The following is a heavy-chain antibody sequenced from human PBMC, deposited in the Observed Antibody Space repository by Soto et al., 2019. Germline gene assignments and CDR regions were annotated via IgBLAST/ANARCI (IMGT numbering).Heavy chain of an antibody. V-gene: IGHV3-33*01. Sequence: QVQLVESGGGVVQPGRSLRLSCAASGFTFRSYGMHWVRQAPGKGLEWVAVIWNDGSERYYADSVKGRFTISRDNSKNTLDQQMNSRRAEDTAVYYCARDRAGVGYNIDVWGQGTTVTVSS. CDR1: GFTFRSYG. CDR3: ARDRAGVGYNIDV. J-gene: IGHJ6*02. D-gene: IGHD5-12*01. CDR2: IWNDGSER.